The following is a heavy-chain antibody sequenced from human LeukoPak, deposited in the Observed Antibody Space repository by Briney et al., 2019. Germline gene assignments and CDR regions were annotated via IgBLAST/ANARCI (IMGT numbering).Heavy chain of an antibody. Sequence: GGSLRLSCAASGFTVSSNYMSWVRQAPGKGLEWVSVIYSGGSTYYADSVKGRFTISRDNSKNTLYLQMNSLRAEDTAVYYCARCSCSGGGCYVYYGMDVWGQGTTVTVSS. D-gene: IGHD2-15*01. V-gene: IGHV3-66*01. J-gene: IGHJ6*02. CDR1: GFTVSSNY. CDR3: ARCSCSGGGCYVYYGMDV. CDR2: IYSGGST.